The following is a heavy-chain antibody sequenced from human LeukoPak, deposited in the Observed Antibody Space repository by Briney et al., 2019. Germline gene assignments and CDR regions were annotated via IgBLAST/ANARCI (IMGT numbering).Heavy chain of an antibody. CDR3: ARVDYYYYGMDV. CDR1: GFTVSINY. V-gene: IGHV3-53*01. J-gene: IGHJ6*02. CDR2: IYSGGST. Sequence: GGSLRLSCAASGFTVSINYMSWVRQAPGKGLEWVSVIYSGGSTYYADSVKGRFTISRDNSKNTLYLQMNSLRAEDTAVYYCARVDYYYYGMDVWGQGTTVTVSS.